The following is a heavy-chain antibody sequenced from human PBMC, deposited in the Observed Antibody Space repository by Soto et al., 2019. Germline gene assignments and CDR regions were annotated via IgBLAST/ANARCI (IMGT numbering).Heavy chain of an antibody. V-gene: IGHV1-69*08. Sequence: QVQLVQSGAEVKKPGSSVKVSCKASGGTFSSYTISWVRQAPGQGLEWMGRIIPILGIANYAQKFQGRVTITADKSTSTAYMERSSLRSEDTAVYYCAREGSSSSWQTFDYWGQGTLVTVSS. CDR1: GGTFSSYT. J-gene: IGHJ4*02. CDR3: AREGSSSSWQTFDY. D-gene: IGHD6-13*01. CDR2: IIPILGIA.